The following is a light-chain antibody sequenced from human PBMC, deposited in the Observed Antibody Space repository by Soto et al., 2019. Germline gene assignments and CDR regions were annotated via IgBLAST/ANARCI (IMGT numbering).Light chain of an antibody. CDR3: QQYNRYPYT. J-gene: IGKJ2*01. CDR2: DAS. Sequence: DIQMTQSPSTLSTSVGDRVTITCRASQSIGSWVAWYQQKSGKAPNVLIYDASILESGVPSRFSGSGSGTEFTLTISSLQPDDCATYYCQQYNRYPYTFGQGTNLEIK. CDR1: QSIGSW. V-gene: IGKV1-5*01.